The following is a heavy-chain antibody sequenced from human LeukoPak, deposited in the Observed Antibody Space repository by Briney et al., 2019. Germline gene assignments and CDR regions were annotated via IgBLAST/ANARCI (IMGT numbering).Heavy chain of an antibody. D-gene: IGHD3-10*01. V-gene: IGHV4-34*01. CDR1: GGSFSGYY. Sequence: SETLSLTCAVYGGSFSGYYWSWIRQPPGKGLEWIGEINHSGSTNYNPSLKSRVTISVDTSKNQFSLKLSSVTAADTAVYYCARGRTAGNWGQRTLVTVSS. CDR2: INHSGST. J-gene: IGHJ4*02. CDR3: ARGRTAGN.